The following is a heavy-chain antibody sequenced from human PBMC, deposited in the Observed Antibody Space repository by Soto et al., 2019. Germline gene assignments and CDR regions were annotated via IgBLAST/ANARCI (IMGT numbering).Heavy chain of an antibody. CDR2: VSDSGRT. CDR3: ARDSTRWFPYYGVDV. CDR1: GGSISYYH. V-gene: IGHV4-59*01. Sequence: PSETVSLTCTVSGGSISYYHWTWIRQPPGKGLEWIGFVSDSGRTSYNPSLQSRVTISVDTSRNQFSLRLTSVTAADTAVYYCARDSTRWFPYYGVDVWGPGTTVTVSS. J-gene: IGHJ6*02. D-gene: IGHD6-13*01.